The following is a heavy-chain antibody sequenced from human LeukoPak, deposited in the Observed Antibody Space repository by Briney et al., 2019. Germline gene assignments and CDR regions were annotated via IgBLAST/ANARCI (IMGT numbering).Heavy chain of an antibody. CDR3: ATDGSCRSSSCSRWFDP. CDR1: GGSISTGRYY. Sequence: SETLSLTCTVSGGSISTGRYYWGWIRQPPGKGLEWIASISYDEKTYYNPSLKNRVTISVDTSKNQFSLKVTSVTAADTAIYYCATDGSCRSSSCSRWFDPWGQGTLVTVSS. CDR2: ISYDEKT. V-gene: IGHV4-39*02. J-gene: IGHJ5*02. D-gene: IGHD2-2*03.